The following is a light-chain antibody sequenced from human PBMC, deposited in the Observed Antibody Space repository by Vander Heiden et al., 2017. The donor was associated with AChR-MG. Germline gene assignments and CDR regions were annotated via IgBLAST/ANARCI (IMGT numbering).Light chain of an antibody. CDR2: EVN. Sequence: QSALTQPPSVSGSPGQSVTISCTGTSSDVGAYNRVCWYQQPPGSAPKLMIYEVNNRPSGVPDRFSGSKSGNTGSLTISGLQAEDEADYYCSSYTSSSTYVFGTGTKVTAL. V-gene: IGLV2-18*02. CDR3: SSYTSSSTYV. CDR1: SSDVGAYNR. J-gene: IGLJ1*01.